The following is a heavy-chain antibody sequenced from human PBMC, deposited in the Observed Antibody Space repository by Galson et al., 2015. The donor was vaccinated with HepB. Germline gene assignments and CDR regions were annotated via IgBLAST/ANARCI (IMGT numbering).Heavy chain of an antibody. J-gene: IGHJ4*02. CDR3: ARLEYCGGDCYSGLDY. CDR1: GFTVSSNY. V-gene: IGHV3-53*01. CDR2: IYSGGST. Sequence: SLRLSCAASGFTVSSNYMSWVRQAPGKGLEWVSVIYSGGSTYYADSVKGRFTISRDNSKNTLYLQMNSLRAEDTAVYYCARLEYCGGDCYSGLDYWGQGTLVTVSS. D-gene: IGHD2-21*02.